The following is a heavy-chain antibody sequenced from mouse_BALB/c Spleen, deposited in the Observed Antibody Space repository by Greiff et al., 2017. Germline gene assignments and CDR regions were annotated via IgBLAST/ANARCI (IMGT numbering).Heavy chain of an antibody. J-gene: IGHJ4*01. Sequence: VQLKQSGAELVRSGASVKLSCTASGFNIKDYYMPWVKQRPEQGLEWIGWIDPENGDTEYAPKFQGKATMTADTSSNTAYLQLSSLTSEDTAVYYCNAPDRVDYWGQGTSVTVSS. CDR3: NAPDRVDY. CDR2: IDPENGDT. CDR1: GFNIKDYY. V-gene: IGHV14-4*02. D-gene: IGHD3-1*01.